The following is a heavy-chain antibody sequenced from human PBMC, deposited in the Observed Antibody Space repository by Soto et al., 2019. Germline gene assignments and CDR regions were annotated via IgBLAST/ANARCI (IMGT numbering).Heavy chain of an antibody. CDR3: ARESYDILTGPPWVWYFDL. Sequence: QVQLQQWGAGPLRPLETLSLTCGVSGGSFSGYYWAWIRQSPGAGLEWIGEINDRGYINYNTSMKSRVSISVDTSKHHYSLNLRSVPAAGTAVYYCARESYDILTGPPWVWYFDLWGRGTLVTVSS. V-gene: IGHV4-34*01. J-gene: IGHJ2*01. CDR2: INDRGYI. CDR1: GGSFSGYY. D-gene: IGHD3-9*01.